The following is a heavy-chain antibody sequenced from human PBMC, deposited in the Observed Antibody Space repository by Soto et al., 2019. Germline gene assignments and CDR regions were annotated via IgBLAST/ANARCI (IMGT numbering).Heavy chain of an antibody. V-gene: IGHV3-21*01. Sequence: GGSLRLSCAASGFTFSSFTMNWVRQAPGKGLEWVSSISSSSYIYYAGSMKGRFTISRDNAKKSLYLQMNSLRAEDTAVYYCARGTSGRLYYDSSGYYADDAFDIWGQGTMVTVSS. J-gene: IGHJ3*02. CDR2: ISSSSYI. D-gene: IGHD3-22*01. CDR3: ARGTSGRLYYDSSGYYADDAFDI. CDR1: GFTFSSFT.